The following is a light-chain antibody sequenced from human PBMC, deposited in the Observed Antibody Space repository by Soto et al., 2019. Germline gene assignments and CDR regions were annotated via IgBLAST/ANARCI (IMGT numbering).Light chain of an antibody. Sequence: QSALTQPPSASGSPGQSVTISCTGTSSDVGDYNYVPWYQHHPGKAPKLMIYEVSKRPSGVPDRFSGSKSGNTASLTVSGLQAEDEAEYYCSSYAGSNIVIFGGGTKVTVL. J-gene: IGLJ2*01. CDR1: SSDVGDYNY. CDR2: EVS. V-gene: IGLV2-8*01. CDR3: SSYAGSNIVI.